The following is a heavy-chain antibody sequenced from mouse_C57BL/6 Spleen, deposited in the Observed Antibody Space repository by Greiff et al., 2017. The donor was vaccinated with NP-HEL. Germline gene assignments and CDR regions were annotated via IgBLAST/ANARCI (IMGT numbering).Heavy chain of an antibody. CDR3: ARVGFLVYYFDY. J-gene: IGHJ2*01. V-gene: IGHV3-6*01. CDR1: GYSITSGYY. Sequence: EVKLQESGPGLVKPSQSLSLTCSVTGYSITSGYYWNWIRQFPGNKLEWMGYISYDGSNNYNPSLKNRISITRDTSKNQFFLKLNSVTTEDTATYYCARVGFLVYYFDYWGQGTTLTVSS. CDR2: ISYDGSN.